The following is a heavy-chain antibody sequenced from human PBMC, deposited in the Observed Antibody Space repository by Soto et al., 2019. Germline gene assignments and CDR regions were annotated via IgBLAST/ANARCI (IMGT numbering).Heavy chain of an antibody. CDR1: GYTFTTYY. Sequence: QVQLVQSGAEVKKPGASVKVSCKASGYTFTTYYMHWVRQAPGPGLEWMGVINPSGGSTSNEQKFQGRVTVPRDTSTSTLYMELSSLRSEDTAVYYCAREGDGYNLGPSVDFDYWGQGTLVTVSS. CDR2: INPSGGST. V-gene: IGHV1-46*01. D-gene: IGHD5-12*01. J-gene: IGHJ4*02. CDR3: AREGDGYNLGPSVDFDY.